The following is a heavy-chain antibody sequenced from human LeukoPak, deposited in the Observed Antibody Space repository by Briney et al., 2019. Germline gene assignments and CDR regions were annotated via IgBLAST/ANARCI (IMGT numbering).Heavy chain of an antibody. CDR3: ARDPSLSYDSSGYYSGY. Sequence: ASVKVSCRASGYTFTGYYMHWVRQAPGQGLEWMGWINPNSGGTNYAQKFQGRVTMTRDTSISTAYMELSRLRSDDTAVYYCARDPSLSYDSSGYYSGYWGQGTLVTVSS. CDR2: INPNSGGT. CDR1: GYTFTGYY. J-gene: IGHJ4*02. D-gene: IGHD3-22*01. V-gene: IGHV1-2*02.